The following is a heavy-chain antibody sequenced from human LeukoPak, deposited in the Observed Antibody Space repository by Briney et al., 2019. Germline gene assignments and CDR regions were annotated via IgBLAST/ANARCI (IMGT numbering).Heavy chain of an antibody. D-gene: IGHD1-7*01. CDR3: ARSRYNWNYYFDY. V-gene: IGHV4-59*01. CDR2: IYDSVTT. J-gene: IGHJ4*02. CDR1: GDSISGYY. Sequence: SETLSLTCTVSGDSISGYYWSGIRQPPGEGLEWIGYIYDSVTTNYNPSLNSRLTISVDTSKNEASLKLSSVTAADTAVYYCARSRYNWNYYFDYWGQGTLVTVSS.